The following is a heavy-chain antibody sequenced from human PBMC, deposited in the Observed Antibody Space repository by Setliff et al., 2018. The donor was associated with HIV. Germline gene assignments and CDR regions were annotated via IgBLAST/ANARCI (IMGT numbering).Heavy chain of an antibody. CDR1: GGSLISGGYY. CDR3: ARDLTSNSNCFEP. D-gene: IGHD4-4*01. CDR2: VYYTGKT. V-gene: IGHV4-31*02. J-gene: IGHJ5*02. Sequence: PSETLSLTCSVSGGSLISGGYYWSWTRQHPGKGLEWIGYVYYTGKTYYNPSLESRISMSVDTSKNQFSLKLTSVTAAGTAIYYCARDLTSNSNCFEPWGQGTQVTVSS.